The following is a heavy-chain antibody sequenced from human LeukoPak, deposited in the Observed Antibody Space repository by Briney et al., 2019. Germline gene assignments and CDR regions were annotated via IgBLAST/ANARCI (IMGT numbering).Heavy chain of an antibody. J-gene: IGHJ4*02. CDR3: AREGSGSYYDY. Sequence: SETLSLTCTVSGYSISSGYYWGWIRQPPGKGLEWIGSIYHSGSTYYNPSLKSRVTISVDTSKNQFSLKLSSVTAADTAVYYCAREGSGSYYDYWGQGTLVTVSS. D-gene: IGHD3-10*01. CDR2: IYHSGST. V-gene: IGHV4-38-2*02. CDR1: GYSISSGYY.